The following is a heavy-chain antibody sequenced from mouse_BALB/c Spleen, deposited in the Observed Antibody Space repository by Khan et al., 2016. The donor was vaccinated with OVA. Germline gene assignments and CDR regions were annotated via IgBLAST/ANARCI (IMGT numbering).Heavy chain of an antibody. CDR1: GFTFSNYA. V-gene: IGHV5-9-3*01. Sequence: EVQLWETGGGLVKPGGSLNLSCSASGFTFSNYAMSWVRQTPEKRLECVATISTGGHYTFYPATVKGRFTISRDNAKNTLYLQISSLSSEDTAMYYCARSLVDYHAMDYWGQGTSVTVSS. CDR2: ISTGGHYT. D-gene: IGHD2-2*01. J-gene: IGHJ4*01. CDR3: ARSLVDYHAMDY.